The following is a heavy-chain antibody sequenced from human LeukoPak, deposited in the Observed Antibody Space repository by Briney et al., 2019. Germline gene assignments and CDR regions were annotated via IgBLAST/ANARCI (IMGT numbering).Heavy chain of an antibody. D-gene: IGHD6-19*01. V-gene: IGHV3-74*01. Sequence: PGGSLRLSCAASGFTFTTYSMHWVRQVPGMGLVWVSRIKSDGSRTYYADSVKGRFTISRDNAKSTLYLQMDSLRAEDTAVYYCARALSSAWGLVDCWGQGTLVTVSS. CDR1: GFTFTTYS. CDR2: IKSDGSRT. CDR3: ARALSSAWGLVDC. J-gene: IGHJ4*02.